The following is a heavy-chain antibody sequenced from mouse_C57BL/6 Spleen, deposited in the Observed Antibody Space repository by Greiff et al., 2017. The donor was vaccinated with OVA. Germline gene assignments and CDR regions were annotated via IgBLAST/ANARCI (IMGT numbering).Heavy chain of an antibody. CDR1: GYAFSSYW. J-gene: IGHJ4*01. Sequence: QVQLKESGAELVKPGASVKISCKASGYAFSSYWMNWVKQRPGKGLEWIGQIYPGDGDTNYNGKFKGKATLTADKSSSTAYMQLSSLTAEDSVVYFCARTAQMDYWGQGTSVTVSS. V-gene: IGHV1-80*01. D-gene: IGHD3-2*02. CDR2: IYPGDGDT. CDR3: ARTAQMDY.